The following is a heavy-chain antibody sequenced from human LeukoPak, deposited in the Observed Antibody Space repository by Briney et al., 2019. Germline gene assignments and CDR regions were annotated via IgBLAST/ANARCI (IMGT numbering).Heavy chain of an antibody. CDR2: ISSSSSTI. V-gene: IGHV3-48*04. CDR3: ARDSYYYGSGSTWFGP. Sequence: GGSLRLSCAASGFTFSSYSMNWVRQAPGKGLEWVSYISSSSSTIYYADSVKGRFTISRDNAKNSLYLQMNSLRAEDTAVYYCARDSYYYGSGSTWFGPWGQGTLVTVSS. D-gene: IGHD3-10*01. J-gene: IGHJ5*02. CDR1: GFTFSSYS.